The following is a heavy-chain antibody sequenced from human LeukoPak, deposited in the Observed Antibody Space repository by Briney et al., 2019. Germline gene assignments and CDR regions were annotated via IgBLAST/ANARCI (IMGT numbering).Heavy chain of an antibody. CDR1: GFTFSSYA. Sequence: PGGSLRLSCAASGFTFSSYAMHWVRQAPGKGLEWVAVILYDGSNKYYGDSVTGRFTISRDNSKNTLYLQMNSLRAEDTAVYYCAKDLTYSYYFYMDVWGKGTTVTVSS. CDR2: ILYDGSNK. V-gene: IGHV3-30-3*01. J-gene: IGHJ6*03. CDR3: AKDLTYSYYFYMDV.